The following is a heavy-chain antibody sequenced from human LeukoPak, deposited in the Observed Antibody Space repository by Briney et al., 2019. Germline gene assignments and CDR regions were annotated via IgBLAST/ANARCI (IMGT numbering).Heavy chain of an antibody. J-gene: IGHJ6*02. V-gene: IGHV1-3*04. D-gene: IGHD3-16*01. CDR1: GYTFINHA. Sequence: GASVKVSCKASGYTFINHAIHWVRQAPGQRLEWMGWINIGNGNTKYSQNFQGRITITRDTSATTAYMDLSSLRSEDTAVYYCARASPETLRYYYYGMDVWGQGTTVTVSS. CDR3: ARASPETLRYYYYGMDV. CDR2: INIGNGNT.